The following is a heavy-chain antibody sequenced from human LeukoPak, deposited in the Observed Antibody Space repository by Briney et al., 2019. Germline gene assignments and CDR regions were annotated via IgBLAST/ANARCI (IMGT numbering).Heavy chain of an antibody. CDR2: IYTSGST. D-gene: IGHD3-3*01. CDR1: GGSISGYY. J-gene: IGHJ6*03. V-gene: IGHV4-4*07. Sequence: PSETLSLTCSVSGGSISGYYWSWIRQPAGKGLEWIGRIYTSGSTNYNPSLKSRVTMSVDTSKNQFSLKLSYVTAADTAVYYCARVDVFGVVSSDYYYYYMDVWGKGTTVTVSS. CDR3: ARVDVFGVVSSDYYYYYMDV.